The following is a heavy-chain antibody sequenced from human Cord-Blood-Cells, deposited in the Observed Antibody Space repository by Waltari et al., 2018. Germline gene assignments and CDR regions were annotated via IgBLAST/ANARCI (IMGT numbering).Heavy chain of an antibody. CDR3: ARDQGSTIFGVVTYWYFDL. CDR2: IDHSGST. CDR1: GYSISSGYY. J-gene: IGHJ2*01. Sequence: QVQLQESGPGLVKPSEPLSLTCAVSGYSISSGYYWGWIRQPPGTGLEWIGSIDHSGSTYYNPSLKSRVTISVDTSKNQFSLKLSSVTAADTAVYYCARDQGSTIFGVVTYWYFDLWGRGTLVTVSS. D-gene: IGHD3-3*01. V-gene: IGHV4-38-2*02.